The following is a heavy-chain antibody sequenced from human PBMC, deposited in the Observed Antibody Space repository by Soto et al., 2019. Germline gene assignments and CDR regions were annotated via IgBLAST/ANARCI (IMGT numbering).Heavy chain of an antibody. Sequence: GGSVKVSCKASGGTFSSYAISWVRQAPGQGPEWMGGIIPIFGTANYAQKFQGRVTITADESTSTAYMELSSLRSEDTAVYYCARGEAIQLWSSRYYGMDVWGQGTTVTVSS. CDR1: GGTFSSYA. CDR3: ARGEAIQLWSSRYYGMDV. D-gene: IGHD5-18*01. J-gene: IGHJ6*02. V-gene: IGHV1-69*13. CDR2: IIPIFGTA.